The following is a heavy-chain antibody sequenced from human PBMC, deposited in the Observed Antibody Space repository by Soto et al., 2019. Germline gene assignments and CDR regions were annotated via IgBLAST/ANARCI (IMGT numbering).Heavy chain of an antibody. J-gene: IGHJ4*02. D-gene: IGHD3-10*01. CDR3: SRQTRAPES. Sequence: EVQLVESGGGLVQPGGSLRLSCAASGFTFSSYWMTWVRQAPGTGLECVANIKQDGSDKYYVDSVKGRFTISRDNAKNSLYLQMNSLRVDDTAVYYCSRQTRAPESWGQGTLVTVSS. CDR2: IKQDGSDK. V-gene: IGHV3-7*03. CDR1: GFTFSSYW.